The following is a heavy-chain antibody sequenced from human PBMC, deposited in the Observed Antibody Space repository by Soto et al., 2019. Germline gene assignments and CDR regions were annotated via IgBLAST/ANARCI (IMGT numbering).Heavy chain of an antibody. CDR1: GFTFNNYG. Sequence: QAQLVESGGGVVQPGKSLRLSCAASGFTFNNYGMHWVRQAPGKGLEWVAVVWYDGTTKDYAESVKGRFVISRDNSKNMVYLQMSGLRADDSAIYYCARDKWPAGGHFDSWAQGVPVTVSS. CDR3: ARDKWPAGGHFDS. J-gene: IGHJ4*02. D-gene: IGHD2-15*01. CDR2: VWYDGTTK. V-gene: IGHV3-33*01.